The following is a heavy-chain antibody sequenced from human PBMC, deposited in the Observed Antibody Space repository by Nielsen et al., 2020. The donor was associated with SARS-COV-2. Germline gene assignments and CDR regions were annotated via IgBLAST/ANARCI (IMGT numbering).Heavy chain of an antibody. CDR3: ARSGGYDFWSMYYYYGMDV. D-gene: IGHD3-3*01. J-gene: IGHJ6*02. CDR2: IIPIFGTA. V-gene: IGHV1-69*06. Sequence: SVKVSCKASGYTFTSYAISWVRQAPGQGLEWMGGIIPIFGTANYAQKFQGRVTITADKSTSTAYMELSSLRSEDTAVYYCARSGGYDFWSMYYYYGMDVWGQGTTVTVSS. CDR1: GYTFTSYA.